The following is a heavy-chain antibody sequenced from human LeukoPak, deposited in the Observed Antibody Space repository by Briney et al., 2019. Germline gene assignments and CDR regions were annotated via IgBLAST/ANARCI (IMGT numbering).Heavy chain of an antibody. Sequence: GGSLRLSCAASGFPSSIYAMSGGPRAPGEGVEWVSAISGSEGRTYYTHPVKGRYPIPRDNSKNTLYLKLNSLRADATPVYYCVRVYVGTDRVDIDYWGQGALVTVSS. CDR3: VRVYVGTDRVDIDY. CDR2: ISGSEGRT. J-gene: IGHJ4*02. V-gene: IGHV3-23*01. CDR1: GFPSSIYA. D-gene: IGHD3-16*01.